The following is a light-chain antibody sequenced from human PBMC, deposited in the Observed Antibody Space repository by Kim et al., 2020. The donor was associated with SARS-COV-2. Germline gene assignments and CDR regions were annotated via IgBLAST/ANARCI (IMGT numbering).Light chain of an antibody. Sequence: SPWERATRSCRASQSVSSNLAWYQKKPGQAPRHLIYGASTRATGIPARFSGSASGTEFTLTISSLQSEDCAVYYCQQYNNWPPKTLGQGNKVDIK. J-gene: IGKJ1*01. CDR1: QSVSSN. V-gene: IGKV3-15*01. CDR2: GAS. CDR3: QQYNNWPPKT.